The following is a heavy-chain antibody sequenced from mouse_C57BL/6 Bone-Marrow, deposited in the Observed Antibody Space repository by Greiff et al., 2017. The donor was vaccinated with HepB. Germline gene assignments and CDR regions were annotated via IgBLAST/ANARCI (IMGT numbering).Heavy chain of an antibody. Sequence: VKLMESGAELVRPGTSVKMSCKASGYTFTNYWIGWAKQRPGHGLEWIGDIYPGGGYTNYNEKFKGKATLTADKSSSTAYMQFSSLTSEDSAIYYCARVAYYFDYWGQGTTLTVSS. CDR2: IYPGGGYT. J-gene: IGHJ2*01. CDR3: ARVAYYFDY. CDR1: GYTFTNYW. V-gene: IGHV1-63*01.